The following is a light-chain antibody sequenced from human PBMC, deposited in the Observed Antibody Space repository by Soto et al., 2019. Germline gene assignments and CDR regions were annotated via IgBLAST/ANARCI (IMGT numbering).Light chain of an antibody. J-gene: IGLJ2*01. CDR1: GSNIGSNA. Sequence: QSVLTQPPSASGTPGQRVTFCCSGSGSNIGSNAVNWYQQLPGTAPKLLIYFNTQRPSGVPDRFSGSKSGNTASLTISGLQAEDEADYYCCSYAGDLALFGGGTQLTVL. CDR3: CSYAGDLAL. V-gene: IGLV1-44*01. CDR2: FNT.